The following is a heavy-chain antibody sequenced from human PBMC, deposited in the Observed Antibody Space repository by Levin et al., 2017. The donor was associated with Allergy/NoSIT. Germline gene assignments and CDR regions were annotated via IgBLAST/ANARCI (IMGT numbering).Heavy chain of an antibody. J-gene: IGHJ4*02. V-gene: IGHV3-30*18. CDR2: ISNDGTNE. CDR1: RFTFSNYG. D-gene: IGHD1-26*01. CDR3: GKDFTGRYSDRLIDY. Sequence: GGSLRLSCAASRFTFSNYGMHWVRQAPGKGLDWVAVISNDGTNEYYADSVKGRFTISRDNSKNTLYLQMDSLRAEDTAVYYCGKDFTGRYSDRLIDYWGLGTVVTVSS.